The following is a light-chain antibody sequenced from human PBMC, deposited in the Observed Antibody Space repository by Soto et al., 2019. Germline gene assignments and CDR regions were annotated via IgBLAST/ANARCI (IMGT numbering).Light chain of an antibody. V-gene: IGKV1-39*01. CDR1: QSISSY. J-gene: IGKJ4*01. CDR3: QQSYSTLPLT. Sequence: DIQMTQSPSSLSASVGDRVTITCRASQSISSYLNWYQQKPGKAPKLLIYAASSFQSGVPSRFSGSGSGTDFTLTISSLQPEDFATYYCQQSYSTLPLTFGGGTKVEIE. CDR2: AAS.